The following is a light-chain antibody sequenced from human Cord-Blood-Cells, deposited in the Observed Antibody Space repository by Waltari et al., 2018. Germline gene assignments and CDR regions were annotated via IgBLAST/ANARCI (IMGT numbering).Light chain of an antibody. V-gene: IGKV4-1*01. Sequence: DIVMTQSPDSLAVSLGARATINCKSSQSVLYSPNNKNYLAWYQQKPGQPPKLLIYWASTRESGVPDRFSGSGSGTDFTLTISSLQAEDVAVYYCQQYYSTPITFGQGTRLEIK. CDR2: WAS. CDR3: QQYYSTPIT. J-gene: IGKJ5*01. CDR1: QSVLYSPNNKNY.